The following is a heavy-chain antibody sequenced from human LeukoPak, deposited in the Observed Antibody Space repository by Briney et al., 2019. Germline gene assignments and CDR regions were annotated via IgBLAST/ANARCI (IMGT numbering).Heavy chain of an antibody. J-gene: IGHJ4*02. D-gene: IGHD3-22*01. Sequence: HGGSLRLSCAASGFTFSSYAMSWVRQAPGKGLEWVSAISGSGGSTYYADSVKGRFTISRDNSKNTLYLQMNSLRAEDTAVYYCASNLYYYDSSGSYWGQGTLVTVSS. CDR2: ISGSGGST. V-gene: IGHV3-23*01. CDR3: ASNLYYYDSSGSY. CDR1: GFTFSSYA.